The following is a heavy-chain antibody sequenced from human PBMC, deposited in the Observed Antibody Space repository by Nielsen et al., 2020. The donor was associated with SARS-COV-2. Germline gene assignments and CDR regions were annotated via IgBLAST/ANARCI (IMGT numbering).Heavy chain of an antibody. CDR3: ARLYYTGSGSLLGY. D-gene: IGHD3-10*01. J-gene: IGHJ4*02. V-gene: IGHV3-11*04. CDR2: ITSRSSTI. CDR1: GFTFSDYY. Sequence: GESLKISCAASGFTFSDYYMSWIRQAPGKGLEWVSYITSRSSTIYYADSVKGRFTMSRDNAKNSLYLQMNSLRDDDTGVYYCARLYYTGSGSLLGYWGQGTLVTVSS.